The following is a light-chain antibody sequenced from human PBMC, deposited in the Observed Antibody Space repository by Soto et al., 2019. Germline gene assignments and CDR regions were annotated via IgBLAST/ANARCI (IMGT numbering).Light chain of an antibody. V-gene: IGKV1-5*01. Sequence: DIQMTQSPSTLSASVGDRVTITCRASQNINTWLAWYQQEPGKAPKLLLFEASTLQGGVPSRFSGSRSGTEFTLTITSLQPDDFATFYCQQYSRSPYPFGRATKLE. CDR1: QNINTW. CDR3: QQYSRSPYP. J-gene: IGKJ2*01. CDR2: EAS.